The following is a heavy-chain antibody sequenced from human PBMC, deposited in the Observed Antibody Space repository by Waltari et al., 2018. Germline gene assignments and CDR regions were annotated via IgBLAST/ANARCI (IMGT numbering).Heavy chain of an antibody. V-gene: IGHV1-18*01. J-gene: IGHJ6*03. CDR1: GYTFTSYG. CDR3: ARECQPVSWGDYYYYMDG. Sequence: QVQLVQSGAEVKKPGASVKVSCKASGYTFTSYGISWVRQAPGQGLEWMGWLRAYNGNTNYAQKLQFRVTMTTDTSTSAAYVELRSLRSDDTAVYYCARECQPVSWGDYYYYMDGWGKGTTVTVSS. D-gene: IGHD7-27*01. CDR2: LRAYNGNT.